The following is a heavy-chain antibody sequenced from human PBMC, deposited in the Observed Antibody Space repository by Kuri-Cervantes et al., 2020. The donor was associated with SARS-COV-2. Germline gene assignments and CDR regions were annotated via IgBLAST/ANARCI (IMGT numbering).Heavy chain of an antibody. CDR2: IWYDGSNK. D-gene: IGHD2-2*01. CDR3: AREGIHDIVVVPAAIALDY. CDR1: GFTFSSYW. Sequence: GESLKISCAASGFTFSSYWMHWVRQAPGKGLEWVAVIWYDGSNKYYADSVKGRFTISRDNSKNTLYLQMNSLRAEDTAVYYCAREGIHDIVVVPAAIALDYWGQGTLVTVSS. J-gene: IGHJ4*02. V-gene: IGHV3-33*08.